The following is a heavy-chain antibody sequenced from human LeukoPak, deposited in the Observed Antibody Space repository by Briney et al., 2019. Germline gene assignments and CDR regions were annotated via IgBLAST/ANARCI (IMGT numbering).Heavy chain of an antibody. D-gene: IGHD2-2*01. Sequence: ASVTVSCTASGYTFTGYYMHWVRQAPGQGLEWMGWINPNSGGPNYAQKFQGRVTMTRDTSISTAYMELSRLRSDDTGVYYCARDVTLHYCSSTSCYLFWFDPWGQGTVVTVSS. J-gene: IGHJ5*02. CDR2: INPNSGGP. V-gene: IGHV1-2*02. CDR3: ARDVTLHYCSSTSCYLFWFDP. CDR1: GYTFTGYY.